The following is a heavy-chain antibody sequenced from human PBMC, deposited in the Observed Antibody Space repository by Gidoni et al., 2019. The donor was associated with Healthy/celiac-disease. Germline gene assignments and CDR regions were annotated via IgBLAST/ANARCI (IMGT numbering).Heavy chain of an antibody. Sequence: EVQLLESGGGLVQPGGSLRLSCAASGFTFSRYAMSWVRQAPGKGVEWVSAISGSGGSTYYADSVKGRFTISRDNSKNTLYLQMNSLRAEDTAVYYCAKDSSSSWLDYYYYGMDVWGQGTTVTVSS. J-gene: IGHJ6*02. V-gene: IGHV3-23*01. D-gene: IGHD6-13*01. CDR3: AKDSSSSWLDYYYYGMDV. CDR1: GFTFSRYA. CDR2: ISGSGGST.